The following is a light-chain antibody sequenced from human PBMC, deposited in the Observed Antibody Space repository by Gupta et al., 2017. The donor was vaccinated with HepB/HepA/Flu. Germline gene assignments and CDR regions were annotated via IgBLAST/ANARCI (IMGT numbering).Light chain of an antibody. CDR1: NIGTKS. CDR3: QVWDTRTDHPVV. Sequence: SYLLTPPPSVSVAPGRTARIPCGGNNIGTKSVHWYQQRPGQAPLVVIYEDTNRPSGIPERISGSNSGNTATLTISRVEAGDEADYYCQVWDTRTDHPVVFGGGTKLTV. J-gene: IGLJ2*01. V-gene: IGLV3-21*03. CDR2: EDT.